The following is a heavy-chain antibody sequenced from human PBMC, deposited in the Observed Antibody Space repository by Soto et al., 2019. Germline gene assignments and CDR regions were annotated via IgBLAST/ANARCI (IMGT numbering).Heavy chain of an antibody. CDR1: GGTFSSYT. V-gene: IGHV1-69*04. D-gene: IGHD4-4*01. CDR2: IIPILGIA. CDR3: ARDRSGAYSNYMHYYYYMDV. J-gene: IGHJ6*03. Sequence: ASVKVSCKASGGTFSSYTISWVRQAPGQGLEWMGRIIPILGIANYAQKFQGRVTITADKSTSTAYMELSSLRSEDTAVYYCARDRSGAYSNYMHYYYYMDVWGKGTTVTVSS.